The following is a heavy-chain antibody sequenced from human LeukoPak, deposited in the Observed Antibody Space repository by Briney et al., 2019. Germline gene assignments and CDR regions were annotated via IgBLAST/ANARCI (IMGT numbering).Heavy chain of an antibody. CDR2: ISGRGDTT. Sequence: GGSLSLSCAASGFTFRSYAMNWVRQAPGKGPEWVSVISGRGDTTNYADSVKGRFTSSRDNTKNPLYLQSNSLRAEATAVYYCGKSITVIVVVVGNGFDIWGQGTMGTVSS. D-gene: IGHD3-22*01. CDR3: GKSITVIVVVVGNGFDI. V-gene: IGHV3-23*01. CDR1: GFTFRSYA. J-gene: IGHJ3*02.